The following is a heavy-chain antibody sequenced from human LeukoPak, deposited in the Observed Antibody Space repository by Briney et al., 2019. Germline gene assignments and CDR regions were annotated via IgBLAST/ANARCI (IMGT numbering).Heavy chain of an antibody. V-gene: IGHV4-59*01. D-gene: IGHD4-17*01. CDR1: GGSISSYY. Sequence: SETLSLTCTVSGGSISSYYWSWIRQPPGKGLEWIGYFYYSGSTNYNPSLKSRVTISVDTSKNQFSLKLSSVTAADTAVYYCATFDYGGNSFDYWGQGTLVTVSS. CDR2: FYYSGST. J-gene: IGHJ4*02. CDR3: ATFDYGGNSFDY.